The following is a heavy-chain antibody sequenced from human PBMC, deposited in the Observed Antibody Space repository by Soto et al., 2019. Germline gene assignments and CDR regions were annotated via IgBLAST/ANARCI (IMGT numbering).Heavy chain of an antibody. CDR1: GGTFSSYA. V-gene: IGHV1-69*06. Sequence: QVQLVQSGAEVKKPGSSVKVSCKASGGTFSSYAISWVRQAPGQGLEWMGGIIPIFGTANYAQKFQGRVTITADKSMSTAYMELSSLRSEDTAVYYCARDRKYYGSGSNATSVWFDPWGQGTLVTVSS. CDR2: IIPIFGTA. D-gene: IGHD3-10*01. J-gene: IGHJ5*02. CDR3: ARDRKYYGSGSNATSVWFDP.